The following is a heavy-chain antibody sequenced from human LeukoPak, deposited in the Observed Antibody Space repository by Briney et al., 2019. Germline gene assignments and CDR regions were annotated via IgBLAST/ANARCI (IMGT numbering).Heavy chain of an antibody. CDR2: ISAYNGNT. CDR3: ARGGTLYYYDSSGYGIDY. V-gene: IGHV1-18*01. D-gene: IGHD3-22*01. Sequence: ASVKVSCKASGYTFTTYGISWVRLAPGQGLEWMGWISAYNGNTNYAQKLQGRVTMTTDTSTSTAYMELRSLRSDDTAVYYCARGGTLYYYDSSGYGIDYWGQGTLVTVSS. CDR1: GYTFTTYG. J-gene: IGHJ4*02.